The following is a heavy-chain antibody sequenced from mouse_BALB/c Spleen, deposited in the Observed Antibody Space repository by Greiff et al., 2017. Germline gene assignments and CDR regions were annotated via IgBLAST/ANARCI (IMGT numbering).Heavy chain of an antibody. CDR3: ARAWFAY. V-gene: IGHV1-7*01. J-gene: IGHJ3*01. Sequence: VQLQQSGAELAKPGASVKMSCMASGYTFTSYWMHWVKQRPGQGLEWIGYINPSTGYTEYNQKFKDKATLTADKSSSTAYMQLSSLTSEDSAVYYCARAWFAYWGQGTLVTVSA. CDR2: INPSTGYT. CDR1: GYTFTSYW.